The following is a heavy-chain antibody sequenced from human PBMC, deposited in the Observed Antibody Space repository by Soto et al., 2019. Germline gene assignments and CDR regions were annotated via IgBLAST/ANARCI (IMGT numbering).Heavy chain of an antibody. Sequence: CYIRWVRQDPGHGLEWMGGINPNSGGTNYAQKFQGRVTMTRDTSISTAYMELSRLSSDDTAVHYCARDKGPIPGWFAPWGQGTPDTVSS. V-gene: IGHV1-2*02. CDR2: INPNSGGT. CDR3: ARDKGPIPGWFAP. J-gene: IGHJ5*02. D-gene: IGHD2-2*02. CDR1: CY.